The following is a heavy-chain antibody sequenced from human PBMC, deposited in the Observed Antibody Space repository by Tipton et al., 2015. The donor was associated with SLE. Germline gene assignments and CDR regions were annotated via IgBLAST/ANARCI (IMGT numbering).Heavy chain of an antibody. Sequence: LRLSCTVSGGSISSGSYYWSWIRQPAGKGLEWIGYIYTSGSTNYNPSLKSRVTISVDTSKNQFSLKLSSVTAADTAVYYCAREDYDFWGGGGPFDLWGRGTLVTVSS. CDR2: IYTSGST. CDR1: GGSISSGSYY. V-gene: IGHV4-61*09. CDR3: AREDYDFWGGGGPFDL. D-gene: IGHD3-3*01. J-gene: IGHJ2*01.